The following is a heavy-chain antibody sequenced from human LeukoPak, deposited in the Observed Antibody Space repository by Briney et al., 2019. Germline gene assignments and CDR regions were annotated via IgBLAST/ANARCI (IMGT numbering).Heavy chain of an antibody. J-gene: IGHJ4*02. CDR1: GGSISRYY. CDR3: ARHSGGLGLGIDY. CDR2: IYYSGST. D-gene: IGHD3-16*01. Sequence: SESLSLTCTASGGSISRYYWSWIRQPPGKGLEWIGDIYYSGSTTYNPSLNSRSSISVDTSKNQYSLKLSSVTAADTDVYYCARHSGGLGLGIDYWGQGTLVTVSS. V-gene: IGHV4-59*08.